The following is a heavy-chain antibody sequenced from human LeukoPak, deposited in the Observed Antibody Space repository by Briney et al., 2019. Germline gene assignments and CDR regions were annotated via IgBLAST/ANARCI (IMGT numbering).Heavy chain of an antibody. CDR1: GGSISSSTYY. CDR2: IYYSGST. Sequence: SETPSLTCTVSGGSISSSTYYWGWIRQPPGKGLEWIGSIYYSGSTNYNPSLKSRVTISVDTSKNRFSLKLSSVTAADTAVYYCARVRGDIVLTDYYYYMDVWGKGTTVTVSS. D-gene: IGHD2-8*01. CDR3: ARVRGDIVLTDYYYYMDV. J-gene: IGHJ6*03. V-gene: IGHV4-39*07.